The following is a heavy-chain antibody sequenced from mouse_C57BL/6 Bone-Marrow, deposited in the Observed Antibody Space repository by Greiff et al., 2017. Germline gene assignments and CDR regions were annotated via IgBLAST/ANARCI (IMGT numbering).Heavy chain of an antibody. Sequence: VQLQQSGAELVRPGASVKLSCKASGYTFTDYYINWVKQRPGQGLEWIARIYPGSGNTYYNEKFKGKATLTAEKSSSAAYMQLSSLTSEDSAVYFCARRAAQSYYFDYWGQGTTLTVSS. CDR3: ARRAAQSYYFDY. CDR2: IYPGSGNT. V-gene: IGHV1-76*01. J-gene: IGHJ2*01. CDR1: GYTFTDYY. D-gene: IGHD3-2*02.